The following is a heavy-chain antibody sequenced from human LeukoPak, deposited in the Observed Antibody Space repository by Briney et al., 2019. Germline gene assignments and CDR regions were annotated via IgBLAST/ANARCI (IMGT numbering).Heavy chain of an antibody. CDR1: GFTFSSYG. Sequence: GRSLRLSCAASGFTFSSYGMHWVRQAPGKGLEWVAVIWYDGSNKYYADSVKGRCTISRDNSKNTLYLQMNSLRAEDTAVYYCARLGAYLGTDYWGQGTLVTVSS. J-gene: IGHJ4*02. V-gene: IGHV3-33*01. D-gene: IGHD1-14*01. CDR2: IWYDGSNK. CDR3: ARLGAYLGTDY.